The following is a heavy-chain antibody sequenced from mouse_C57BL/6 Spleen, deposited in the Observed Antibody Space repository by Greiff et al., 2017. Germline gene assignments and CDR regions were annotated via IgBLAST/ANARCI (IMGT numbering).Heavy chain of an antibody. V-gene: IGHV1-69*01. CDR2: IDPSDSYT. Sequence: QVQLQQSGAELVMPGASVKLSCKASGYTFTSYWMHWVKQRPGQGLEWIGEIDPSDSYTNYNQKFKGKSTLTVDKSSSTAYMQLSSLTSEDSAVYYCAYGNFLYYAMDYWGQGTSVTVSS. J-gene: IGHJ4*01. CDR1: GYTFTSYW. D-gene: IGHD2-1*01. CDR3: AYGNFLYYAMDY.